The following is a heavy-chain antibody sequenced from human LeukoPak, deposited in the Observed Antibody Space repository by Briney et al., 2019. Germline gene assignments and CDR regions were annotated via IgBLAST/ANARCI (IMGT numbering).Heavy chain of an antibody. CDR2: ISSSGSYI. V-gene: IGHV3-21*01. CDR3: ARDKYCSGGSRYSGYYYYYYMDV. Sequence: PGGSPRLSCAASGFTFSSYSMNWVRQAPGKGLEWVSSISSSGSYIYYADSVKGRFTISRDNAKNSLYLQMNSLRAEDTAVYYCARDKYCSGGSRYSGYYYYYYMDVWGKGTTVTVSS. CDR1: GFTFSSYS. D-gene: IGHD2-15*01. J-gene: IGHJ6*03.